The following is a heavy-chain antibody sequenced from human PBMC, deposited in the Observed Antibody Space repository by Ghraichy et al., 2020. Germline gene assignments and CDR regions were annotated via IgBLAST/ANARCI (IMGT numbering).Heavy chain of an antibody. Sequence: GGSLRLSCAASGFTFSSYSMNWVRQAPGKGLEWVSSISSSSSYIYYADSVKGRFTISRDNAKNSLYLQMNSLRAEDTAVYYCARAKDSSGYYYDPFDYWGQGTLVTVSS. CDR2: ISSSSSYI. J-gene: IGHJ4*02. D-gene: IGHD3-22*01. V-gene: IGHV3-21*01. CDR3: ARAKDSSGYYYDPFDY. CDR1: GFTFSSYS.